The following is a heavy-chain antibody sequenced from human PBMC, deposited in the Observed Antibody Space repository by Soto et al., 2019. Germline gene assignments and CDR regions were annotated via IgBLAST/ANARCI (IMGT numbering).Heavy chain of an antibody. CDR3: AKDGGADGYFGNWLDP. CDR1: GGTFSNYA. V-gene: IGHV1-69*15. CDR2: IIPIFGTT. D-gene: IGHD5-18*01. J-gene: IGHJ5*02. Sequence: QVHLVQSGAEVKKPGSSVNVSCKASGGTFSNYAITWVRQAPGQGLEWVGRIIPIFGTTNVAQKFQGRVTITDDDATTTAYMELSGLRSDDTAVYYCAKDGGADGYFGNWLDPWGQGTLVTVSS.